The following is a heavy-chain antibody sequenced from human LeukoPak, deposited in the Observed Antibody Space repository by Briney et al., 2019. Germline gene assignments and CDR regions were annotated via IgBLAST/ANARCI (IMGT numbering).Heavy chain of an antibody. CDR3: ARTNKSSGYYYNY. D-gene: IGHD3-22*01. Sequence: ASVKVSCKASGYTFTGYYMHWVRQAPGQGLEWMGWINPNSGGTNYAQKFQGRVTMTRDTSISTAYMELSRLRSDDTAVYYCARTNKSSGYYYNYWGQGTLVTVSS. CDR2: INPNSGGT. CDR1: GYTFTGYY. V-gene: IGHV1-2*02. J-gene: IGHJ4*02.